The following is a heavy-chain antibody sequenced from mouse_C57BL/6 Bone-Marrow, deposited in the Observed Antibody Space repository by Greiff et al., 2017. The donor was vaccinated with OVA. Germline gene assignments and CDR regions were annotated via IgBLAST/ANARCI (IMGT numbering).Heavy chain of an antibody. V-gene: IGHV1-22*01. CDR3: ARPGSSGYGFDY. CDR1: GYTFTDYN. J-gene: IGHJ2*01. Sequence: EVQLQQSGPELVKPGASVKMSCKASGYTFTDYNMHWVKQSHGKSLEWIGYINPNNGGTSYNQKFKGKATLTVNKSSSTAYMELRSLTSEDSAVYYCARPGSSGYGFDYWGQGTTLTVSS. D-gene: IGHD3-2*02. CDR2: INPNNGGT.